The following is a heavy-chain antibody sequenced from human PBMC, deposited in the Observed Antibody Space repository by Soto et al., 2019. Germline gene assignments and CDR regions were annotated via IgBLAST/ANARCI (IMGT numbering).Heavy chain of an antibody. D-gene: IGHD6-13*01. CDR2: ISYDGSNK. CDR3: ARDGEQQLGQQYYFDY. CDR1: GFTFSSYA. J-gene: IGHJ4*02. V-gene: IGHV3-30-3*01. Sequence: GGSLRLSCAASGFTFSSYAMHWVRQAPGKGLEWVAVISYDGSNKYYADSVKGRLTISRDNSKNRLYLQMNSLRAEDTAVYYCARDGEQQLGQQYYFDYWGQGTLVTVSS.